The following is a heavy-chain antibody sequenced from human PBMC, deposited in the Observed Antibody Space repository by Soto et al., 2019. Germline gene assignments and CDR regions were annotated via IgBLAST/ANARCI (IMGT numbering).Heavy chain of an antibody. D-gene: IGHD5-12*01. V-gene: IGHV1-3*01. CDR2: INAGEGYT. Sequence: QVHLVQSGAEVKHPGASVRVSCKASGITYSTYAIHWVRQAPGQGLEWMGWINAGEGYTRYSQDFQGRVTLTTVTSASTTYMDLSTLKFEDTAVYYCARAISGYVTWGQGTQVTVSS. CDR3: ARAISGYVT. CDR1: GITYSTYA. J-gene: IGHJ5*02.